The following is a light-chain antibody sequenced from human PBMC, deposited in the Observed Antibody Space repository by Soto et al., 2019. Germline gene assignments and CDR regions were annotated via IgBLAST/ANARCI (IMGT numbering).Light chain of an antibody. Sequence: DIQMTQSPSSLSASVGDRVTITCRASQGISNYLAWYHQKPGKVPELLIYAASTLQSGVPSRFGGGGSGTDFTLTISSLQPEDVATYSVQNSNIAPWTFGPGTKVEIK. CDR1: QGISNY. J-gene: IGKJ1*01. V-gene: IGKV1-27*01. CDR3: QNSNIAPWT. CDR2: AAS.